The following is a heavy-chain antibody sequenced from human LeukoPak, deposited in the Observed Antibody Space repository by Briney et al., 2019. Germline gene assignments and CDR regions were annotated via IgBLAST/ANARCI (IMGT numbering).Heavy chain of an antibody. Sequence: PGGSLRLSCAASGFTFSSYGMHWVRQAPGKGLEWVAVISYDGSNKYYADSVKGRFTISRDNSKNTLYLQMNSLRAEDTAVYYCAKDGEYSSGYYYWGQGTLVTVSS. CDR1: GFTFSSYG. CDR3: AKDGEYSSGYYY. CDR2: ISYDGSNK. V-gene: IGHV3-30*18. J-gene: IGHJ4*02. D-gene: IGHD3-22*01.